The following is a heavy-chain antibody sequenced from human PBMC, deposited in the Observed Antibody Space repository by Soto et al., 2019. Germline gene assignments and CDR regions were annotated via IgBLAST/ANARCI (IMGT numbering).Heavy chain of an antibody. CDR1: GFTFSSYG. D-gene: IGHD2-8*01. Sequence: VHLVESGGGVVQPGRSLRLSCAASGFTFSSYGMHWVRQAPGKGLEWVAVISIDGRTTYYADSVKGRFTISRDNSEDTQYMLNSNLRAEGAAVYYCNRDSNDQDANSRYAFDDWGQGSLVTVSS. J-gene: IGHJ4*02. V-gene: IGHV3-30*03. CDR3: NRDSNDQDANSRYAFDD. CDR2: ISIDGRTT.